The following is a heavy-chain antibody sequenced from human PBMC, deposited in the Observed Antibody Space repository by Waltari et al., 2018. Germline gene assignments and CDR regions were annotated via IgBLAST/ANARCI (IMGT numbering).Heavy chain of an antibody. CDR1: GFTVSSDH. D-gene: IGHD5-18*01. V-gene: IGHV3-66*02. CDR2: SYDAGST. CDR3: ATARDEETAMVYFDR. J-gene: IGHJ4*02. Sequence: EVQLVESGGGLVHPGGSLRLSCPASGFTVSSDHMSWVRQAPGRGLEWVSLSYDAGSTYYPDSVRGRFTISRDNSKNTVHLQMNSLRVEDTAIYYCATARDEETAMVYFDRWGQGTLVSVSS.